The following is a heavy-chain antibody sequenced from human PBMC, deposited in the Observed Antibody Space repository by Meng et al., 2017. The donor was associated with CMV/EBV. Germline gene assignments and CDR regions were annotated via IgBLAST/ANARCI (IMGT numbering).Heavy chain of an antibody. CDR2: INPNSGAT. CDR1: GYTFTGYY. V-gene: IGHV1-2*02. CDR3: ATEAIAAAGTGFDY. D-gene: IGHD6-13*01. J-gene: IGHJ4*02. Sequence: ASVKVSCKASGYTFTGYYIHWVRQAPGQGLEWMGWINPNSGATNYAQKFQGRVTMTRDMSISTAYMELSRLRSDDTAVYYCATEAIAAAGTGFDYWGQGTLVTVSS.